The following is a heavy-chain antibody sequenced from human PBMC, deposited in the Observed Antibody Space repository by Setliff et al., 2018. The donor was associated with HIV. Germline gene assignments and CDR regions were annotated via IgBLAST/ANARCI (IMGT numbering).Heavy chain of an antibody. V-gene: IGHV4-39*07. CDR1: GGSISSSSYY. Sequence: SETLSLTCTVSGGSISSSSYYWGWIRQPPGKGLEWIGSISYSGSTNHNPSLKSRVTISIDTSKNQFSLKLTSVTSADTAVYFCARGLSSPFATGLWGQGTLVTVS. D-gene: IGHD6-13*01. J-gene: IGHJ4*02. CDR2: ISYSGST. CDR3: ARGLSSPFATGL.